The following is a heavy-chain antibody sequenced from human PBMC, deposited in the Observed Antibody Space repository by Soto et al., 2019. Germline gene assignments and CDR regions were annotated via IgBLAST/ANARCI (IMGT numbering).Heavy chain of an antibody. CDR1: GGSFSGYY. J-gene: IGHJ4*02. CDR3: ARDLRDLTGSGLDY. Sequence: QVQLQQWGAGLLKPSETLSLTCAVYGGSFSGYYWSWIRQPPGKGLEWIGEINHSGSTNYNPSLKSRVTISVDTSKNQFSLKLSSVTAADTAVYYCARDLRDLTGSGLDYWGQGTLVTVSS. D-gene: IGHD2-15*01. CDR2: INHSGST. V-gene: IGHV4-34*01.